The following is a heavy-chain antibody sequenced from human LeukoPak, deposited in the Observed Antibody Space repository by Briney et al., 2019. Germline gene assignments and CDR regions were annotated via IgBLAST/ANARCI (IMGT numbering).Heavy chain of an antibody. Sequence: GGSLRLSCAASGFTFSSYEMNWVRQAPGKGLDWVSYISSSGSAIYYADSVKGRFTISRDNAKNSLYLQMNSLRAEDAAIYYCARDRGLTLFYYGLDVWGQGTTVTVSS. V-gene: IGHV3-48*03. CDR1: GFTFSSYE. CDR3: ARDRGLTLFYYGLDV. J-gene: IGHJ6*02. CDR2: ISSSGSAI. D-gene: IGHD3-9*01.